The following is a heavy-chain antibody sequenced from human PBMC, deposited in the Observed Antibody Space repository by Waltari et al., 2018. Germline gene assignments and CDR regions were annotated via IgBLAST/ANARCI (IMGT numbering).Heavy chain of an antibody. V-gene: IGHV1-8*02. CDR1: DTPSSTK. Sequence: QVQLVQTGAEVLRPGAAVKVSCRLLDTPSSTKINWVRQAAGQGLEWMGWVNPNSGTTAYAQKFQGRISLTWDTVTRTAYMELSNLRSDDTAVFYCARGRDVFANFDYNWFDPWGQGTLVTVSS. CDR3: ARGRDVFANFDYNWFDP. J-gene: IGHJ5*02. CDR2: VNPNSGTT. D-gene: IGHD3-3*01.